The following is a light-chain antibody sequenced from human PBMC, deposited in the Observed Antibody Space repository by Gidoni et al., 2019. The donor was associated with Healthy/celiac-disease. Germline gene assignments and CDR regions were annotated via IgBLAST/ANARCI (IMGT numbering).Light chain of an antibody. Sequence: QSALPQPASVSGSPGRSITISCTGPSSDVGGYNYVSWYQQHPGKAPKLMIYEVINRPSGVSNRFSGSKSGNTASLTISGLQAEDEADYYCSSYTSSSTPVFGGGTKLTVL. CDR1: SSDVGGYNY. CDR3: SSYTSSSTPV. CDR2: EVI. V-gene: IGLV2-14*01. J-gene: IGLJ2*01.